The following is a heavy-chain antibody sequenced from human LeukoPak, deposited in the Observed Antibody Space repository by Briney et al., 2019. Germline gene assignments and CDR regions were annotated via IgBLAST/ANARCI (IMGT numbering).Heavy chain of an antibody. Sequence: VASVKVSFKASGYTFTGYYMHWVRQAPGQGLEWMGWINPNSGGTNYAQKFQGRVTMTRDTSISTAYMELSRLRSDDTAVYYCARSPLGIAAVDYWGQGTLVTVSS. V-gene: IGHV1-2*02. CDR1: GYTFTGYY. D-gene: IGHD6-13*01. CDR3: ARSPLGIAAVDY. J-gene: IGHJ4*02. CDR2: INPNSGGT.